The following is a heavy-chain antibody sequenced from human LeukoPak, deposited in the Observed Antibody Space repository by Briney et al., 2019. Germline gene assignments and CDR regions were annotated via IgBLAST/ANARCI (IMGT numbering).Heavy chain of an antibody. CDR1: GFTFSSYG. Sequence: GRSLRLSCAASGFTFSSYGMHWVRQAPGKGLEWVAVISYDGSNKYYADSVKGRFTISRDNSKNTLYLQTNSLRAEDTAVYYCAKQDYGMDVWGQGTTVTVSS. V-gene: IGHV3-30*18. CDR3: AKQDYGMDV. J-gene: IGHJ6*02. CDR2: ISYDGSNK.